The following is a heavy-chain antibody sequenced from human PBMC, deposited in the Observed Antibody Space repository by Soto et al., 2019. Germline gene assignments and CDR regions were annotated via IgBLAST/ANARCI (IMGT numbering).Heavy chain of an antibody. Sequence: QVQLAESGGGVVQPGRSLRLSCATSGFNFSAYAMHWVRQAPGKGPEYVAVFSYDGIYKFYADSVKGRITISRDNSKNTLYLEMNNLRVEDTAVYFCAREGRNPSLRSSNLLDHWGQGTLVTVSS. CDR2: FSYDGIYK. J-gene: IGHJ4*02. V-gene: IGHV3-30-3*01. CDR1: GFNFSAYA. CDR3: AREGRNPSLRSSNLLDH.